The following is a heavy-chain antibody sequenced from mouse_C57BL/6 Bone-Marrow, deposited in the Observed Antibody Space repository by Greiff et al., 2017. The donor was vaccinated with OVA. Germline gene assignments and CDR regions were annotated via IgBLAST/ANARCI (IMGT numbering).Heavy chain of an antibody. CDR2: INPNNGGT. CDR1: GYTFTDYN. D-gene: IGHD1-1*01. J-gene: IGHJ3*01. V-gene: IGHV1-18*01. CDR3: ARPYGSSGFAY. Sequence: VQLQQSGPELVKPGASLKIPCKASGYTFTDYNMDWVKQSHGKSLEWIGDINPNNGGTIYNQKFKGKATLTVDKSSSTAYMELRSLTSEDTAVYYCARPYGSSGFAYWGQGTLVTVSA.